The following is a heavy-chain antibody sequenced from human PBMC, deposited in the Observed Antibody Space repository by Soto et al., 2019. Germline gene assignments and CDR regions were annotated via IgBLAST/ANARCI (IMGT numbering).Heavy chain of an antibody. J-gene: IGHJ5*02. CDR1: GFPFSHYW. CDR2: INPAGTIT. CDR3: TSDKSGLRDT. Sequence: PGGSLRLSCAASGFPFSHYWMHWVRQTPGKGLVWVSRINPAGTITNYADSVEGRFTISRDNADSALFLQMNSLSAEDTAIYYCTSDKSGLRDTWGKGT. V-gene: IGHV3-74*01. D-gene: IGHD1-1*01.